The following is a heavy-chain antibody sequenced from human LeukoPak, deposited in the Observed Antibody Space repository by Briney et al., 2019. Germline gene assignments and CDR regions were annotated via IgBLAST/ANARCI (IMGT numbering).Heavy chain of an antibody. CDR2: ISSSGSTI. CDR3: ARDRSHYYYGLDV. CDR1: GFAFSTYS. Sequence: GGSLRLSCAASGFAFSTYSMTWVRQAPGKGLGWVSYISSSGSTIYYVDSVKGRFTISRDNAKNSLYLQMNSLRDEDTAVYYCARDRSHYYYGLDVWGQGTTVTVSS. J-gene: IGHJ6*02. V-gene: IGHV3-48*02.